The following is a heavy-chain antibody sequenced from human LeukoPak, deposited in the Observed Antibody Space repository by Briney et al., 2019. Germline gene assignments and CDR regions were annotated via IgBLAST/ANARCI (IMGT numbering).Heavy chain of an antibody. CDR3: ARGGAARLHFQN. Sequence: ASVKVSCKASGGTFSSYAISWVRQAPGQGLEWMGGIIPIFGTANYAQKFQGRVTITADESTSTAYMELSSLRSEDTAVYYCARGGAARLHFQNWGQGTLVTVSS. J-gene: IGHJ1*01. D-gene: IGHD6-6*01. V-gene: IGHV1-69*13. CDR1: GGTFSSYA. CDR2: IIPIFGTA.